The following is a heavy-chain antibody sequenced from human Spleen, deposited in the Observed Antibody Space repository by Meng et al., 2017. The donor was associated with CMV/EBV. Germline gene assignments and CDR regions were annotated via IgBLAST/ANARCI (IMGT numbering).Heavy chain of an antibody. CDR2: IYYTGSA. D-gene: IGHD3-3*01. CDR1: GGSVNSGVHY. J-gene: IGHJ4*01. V-gene: IGHV4-30-4*08. Sequence: SETLSLTCTVSGGSVNSGVHYWSWIRQPPGKGLEWIGHIYYTGSAYYNPSLKSRVTISLETSNNQFSLRMSSVTAADTAVYFCARAVSTISGVLIYFDYWGHGTLVTVSS. CDR3: ARAVSTISGVLIYFDY.